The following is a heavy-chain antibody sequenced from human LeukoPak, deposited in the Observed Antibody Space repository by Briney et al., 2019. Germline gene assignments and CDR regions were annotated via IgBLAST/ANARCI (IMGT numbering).Heavy chain of an antibody. J-gene: IGHJ4*02. CDR2: IYYSGST. CDR1: GGSISSSSYY. V-gene: IGHV4-39*01. CDR3: ARLKDGYYFDY. Sequence: SETLSLTCTVSGGSISSSSYYWGWIRQPPGKGLEWIGNIYYSGSTYYTPSLKSRVTISVDTSKNQFSLKLSSVTAADTAVYYCARLKDGYYFDYWGQGTLVTVSS. D-gene: IGHD4-17*01.